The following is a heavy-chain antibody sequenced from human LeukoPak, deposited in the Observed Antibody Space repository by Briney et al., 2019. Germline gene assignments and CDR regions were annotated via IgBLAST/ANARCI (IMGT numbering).Heavy chain of an antibody. CDR2: ISSSSSYI. CDR3: ARTPTHKSPNYYDSSGYYYVWGFDY. D-gene: IGHD3-22*01. CDR1: VFTFSSYS. V-gene: IGHV3-21*01. J-gene: IGHJ4*02. Sequence: GGSLRLSCAAPVFTFSSYSMNWVRQAPGKGLEWVSSISSSSSYIYYADSVKGRFTISRDNAKNSLYLQMNSLRDEDKAVYYCARTPTHKSPNYYDSSGYYYVWGFDYWGQGTLVTVSS.